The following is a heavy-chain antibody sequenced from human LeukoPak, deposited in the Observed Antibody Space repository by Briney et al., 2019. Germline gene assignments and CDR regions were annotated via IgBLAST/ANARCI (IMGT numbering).Heavy chain of an antibody. V-gene: IGHV3-74*01. Sequence: GGSLRLSCAASGFTFSSYAMSWVRQAPGKGLEWVSRINTDGSETRHADSVKGRFTISRDNAKNTLFLQMNSLRAEDTAVYYCARAGEGLLAYSFDIWGQGTMVTVSS. D-gene: IGHD1-26*01. CDR3: ARAGEGLLAYSFDI. J-gene: IGHJ3*02. CDR2: INTDGSET. CDR1: GFTFSSYA.